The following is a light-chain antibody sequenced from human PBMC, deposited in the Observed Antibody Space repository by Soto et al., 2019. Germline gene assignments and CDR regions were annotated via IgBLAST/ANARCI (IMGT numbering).Light chain of an antibody. J-gene: IGLJ1*01. CDR3: TSYTSSITYV. Sequence: QSALTQPASVSGSPGQSITISCTGTSSDIGGYNFVSWYQQLPGKAPKLILYEVSWRPSGVSNRFSGSKSGNTASLTISGLQPEDEADYYCTSYTSSITYVFGTGTKLTVL. CDR1: SSDIGGYNF. CDR2: EVS. V-gene: IGLV2-14*01.